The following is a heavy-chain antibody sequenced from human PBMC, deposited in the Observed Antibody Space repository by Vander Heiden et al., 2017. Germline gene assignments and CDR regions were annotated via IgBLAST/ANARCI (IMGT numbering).Heavy chain of an antibody. CDR1: GFSFSDHY. CDR3: ARAAYGHGLDV. Sequence: EVQLVKSGGGLAQPGGSLTLSCPASGFSFSDHYLDWVREAPGKGLEWVGRIRNKRNNYVTEYAASVSGRFTVSRDDSKNSLYLNMSSLKSEDTAVYYCARAAYGHGLDVWGQGTTVIVSS. J-gene: IGHJ6*02. V-gene: IGHV3-72*01. CDR2: IRNKRNNYVT. D-gene: IGHD4-17*01.